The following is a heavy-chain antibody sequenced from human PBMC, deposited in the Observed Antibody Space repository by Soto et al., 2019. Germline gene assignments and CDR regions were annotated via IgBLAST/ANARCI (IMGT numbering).Heavy chain of an antibody. J-gene: IGHJ4*02. V-gene: IGHV3-33*01. D-gene: IGHD1-1*01. CDR3: ARDDKYAHNGLDH. CDR2: IVNDGSEQ. CDR1: GFSFSTHG. Sequence: QVQLVESGGGVVRTGRSLRLSCAATGFSFSTHGMHWVRQATGKGLEWVAVIVNDGSEQDYSDSVKGRFTISRDNSKNTLYLQMNNLRAEHTAVYYCARDDKYAHNGLDHWGQGFLVNVSS.